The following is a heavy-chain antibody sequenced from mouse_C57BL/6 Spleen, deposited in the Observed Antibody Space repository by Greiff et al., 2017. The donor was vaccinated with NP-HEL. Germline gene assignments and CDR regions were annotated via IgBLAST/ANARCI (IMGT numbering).Heavy chain of an antibody. CDR3: ARSPRGAMDY. CDR1: GYTFTDYY. V-gene: IGHV1-26*01. Sequence: EVQLQQSGPELVKPGASVKISCKASGYTFTDYYMNWVKQSHGKSLEWIGDINPNNGGTSYNQKFKGKATLTVDQSSSTAYMELRSLTSEDSAVYYCARSPRGAMDYWGQGTSVTVSS. CDR2: INPNNGGT. J-gene: IGHJ4*01.